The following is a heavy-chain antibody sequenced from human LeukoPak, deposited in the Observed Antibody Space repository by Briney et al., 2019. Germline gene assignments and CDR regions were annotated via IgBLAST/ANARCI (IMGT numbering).Heavy chain of an antibody. CDR3: ARRLDGSGWYDDY. V-gene: IGHV4-31*03. Sequence: SQTLSLTCTVSGGSISSGGYYWSWIRQHPGKGLEWIGYIYYSGSTYYNPSLKSRVTISVDTSKNQFSLKLSSVTAADTAVYYCARRLDGSGWYDDYWGQGTLVTVSS. J-gene: IGHJ4*02. CDR1: GGSISSGGYY. D-gene: IGHD6-19*01. CDR2: IYYSGST.